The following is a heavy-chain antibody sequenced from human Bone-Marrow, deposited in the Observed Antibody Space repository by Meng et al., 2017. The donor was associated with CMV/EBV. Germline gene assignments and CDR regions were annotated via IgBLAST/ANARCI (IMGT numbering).Heavy chain of an antibody. CDR3: ARPGYGMDV. J-gene: IGHJ6*02. CDR2: IYYSGST. V-gene: IGHV4-39*01. CDR1: GGSISSSGYY. Sequence: GSLRLSCTVSGGSISSSGYYWGWIRQPPGKGLEWIGSIYYSGSTYYNPSLKSRVTISVDTSKNQFSPKVNSVTATDTAVYYCARPGYGMDVWGQGTTVTVSS.